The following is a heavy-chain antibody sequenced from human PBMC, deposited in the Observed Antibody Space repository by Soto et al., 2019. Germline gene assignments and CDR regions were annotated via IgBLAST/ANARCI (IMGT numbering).Heavy chain of an antibody. J-gene: IGHJ6*02. Sequence: GGSLRLSCAASGFTFSSYSMNWVRQAPGKGLEWVSSISSSSSYIYYADSVKGRFTISRDNAKNSLYLQMNSLRAEDTAVYYCARDQSYCSGGSCYYYYYYGMDVWGQGTTVTVSS. V-gene: IGHV3-21*01. CDR3: ARDQSYCSGGSCYYYYYYGMDV. CDR1: GFTFSSYS. D-gene: IGHD2-15*01. CDR2: ISSSSSYI.